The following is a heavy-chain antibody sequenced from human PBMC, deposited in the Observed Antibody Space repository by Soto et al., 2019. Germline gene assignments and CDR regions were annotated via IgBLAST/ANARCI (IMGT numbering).Heavy chain of an antibody. V-gene: IGHV3-7*03. CDR2: IKQDGSEK. Sequence: GGSLRLSCAASGFTFSIYWMSWVRQAPGKGLEWVANIKQDGSEKYYVDSVKGRFSISRDNAKNSLYLQMNSLRAEDTAVYYCARDQPPTGWGQGTLVTVSS. CDR3: ARDQPPTG. D-gene: IGHD1-1*01. J-gene: IGHJ4*02. CDR1: GFTFSIYW.